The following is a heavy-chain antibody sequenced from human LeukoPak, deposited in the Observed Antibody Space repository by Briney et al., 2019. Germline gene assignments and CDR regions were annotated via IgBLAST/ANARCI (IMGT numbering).Heavy chain of an antibody. CDR2: IYYSGGT. CDR1: GGSISSYY. CDR3: ARHRGGFDL. V-gene: IGHV4-59*01. D-gene: IGHD2-15*01. J-gene: IGHJ3*01. Sequence: ASETLSLTCTVSGGSISSYYWSWLRQPPGKGLEWLGYIYYSGGTNYNPSLKSRVTISVDTSKIHFSLKLSSVTAADTAAYYCARHRGGFDLWGQGTMVTVSS.